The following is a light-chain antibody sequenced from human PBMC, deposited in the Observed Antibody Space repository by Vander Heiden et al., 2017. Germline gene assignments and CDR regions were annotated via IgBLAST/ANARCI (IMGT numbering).Light chain of an antibody. CDR2: EVS. CDR1: SSDVGGYNY. CDR3: SSYTSSSTV. V-gene: IGLV2-14*01. Sequence: QSALTQPASVSGSPGQSLPISCTGTSSDVGGYNYVSWYQQHPGKAPKLMIYEVSNRPSGVSNRFSGSESGNTASLTISGLQAEDEADYYCSSYTSSSTVFGGGTKLTVL. J-gene: IGLJ2*01.